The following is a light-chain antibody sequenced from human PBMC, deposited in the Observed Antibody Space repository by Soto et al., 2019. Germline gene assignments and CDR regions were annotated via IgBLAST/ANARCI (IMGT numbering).Light chain of an antibody. Sequence: DIQMTQSPSTLSASVADRVTITCRASQSISSWLAWYQQKPGKAPKLLIYDASSLESGVPSRFSGSGSGTEFTLTISSLQLDDFATYYCQQYNSYSTFGQGTKLEIK. V-gene: IGKV1-5*01. CDR2: DAS. CDR1: QSISSW. J-gene: IGKJ2*01. CDR3: QQYNSYST.